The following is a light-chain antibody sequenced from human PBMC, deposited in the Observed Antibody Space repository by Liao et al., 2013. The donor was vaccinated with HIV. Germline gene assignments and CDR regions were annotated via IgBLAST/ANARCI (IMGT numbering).Light chain of an antibody. J-gene: IGLJ2*01. CDR3: QSADSSGTVV. CDR1: KLGYKY. V-gene: IGLV3-25*03. Sequence: SFEVTQPPTVSVSPGQTASITCSGDKLGYKYVSWYQQKSGQSPVLVIYFDTDRPSGIPERFSGSSSGTTVTLTISGVQAEDEADYYCQSADSSGTVVFGGGTKLTVL. CDR2: FDT.